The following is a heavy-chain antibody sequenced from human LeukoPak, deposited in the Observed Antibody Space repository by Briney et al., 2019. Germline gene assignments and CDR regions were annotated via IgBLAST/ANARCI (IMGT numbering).Heavy chain of an antibody. CDR1: GFTFSSYV. J-gene: IGHJ4*02. CDR3: ANEGGTMLRGDLDY. D-gene: IGHD3-10*01. Sequence: GGSLRLSCAASGFTFSSYVGSWVRQAPGKGLEWVSAISNSGGSTYYADSVKGRFTISRDNSKNTLYLQMNSLRAEDTAVYYCANEGGTMLRGDLDYGGQGTLVTVSS. V-gene: IGHV3-23*01. CDR2: ISNSGGST.